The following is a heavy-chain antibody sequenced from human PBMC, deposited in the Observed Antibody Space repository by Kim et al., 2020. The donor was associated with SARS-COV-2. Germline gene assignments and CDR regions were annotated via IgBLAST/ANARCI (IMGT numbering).Heavy chain of an antibody. D-gene: IGHD3-22*01. CDR3: AAPITMIVVVEGVDAFDI. J-gene: IGHJ3*02. V-gene: IGHV1-58*01. CDR2: IVVGSGNT. Sequence: SVKVSCKASGFTFTSSAVQWVRQARGQRLEWIGWIVVGSGNTNYAQKFQERVTITRDMSTSTAYMELSSLRSEDTAVYYCAAPITMIVVVEGVDAFDIWGQGTMVTVSS. CDR1: GFTFTSSA.